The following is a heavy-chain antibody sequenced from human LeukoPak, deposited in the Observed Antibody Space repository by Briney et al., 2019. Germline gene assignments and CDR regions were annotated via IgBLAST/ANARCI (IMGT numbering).Heavy chain of an antibody. CDR2: IDSGGST. CDR1: GFSVSRNY. J-gene: IGHJ5*02. V-gene: IGHV3-53*04. Sequence: GGSLRLSCAAAGFSVSRNYMSWVRQAPGKGLEWVSVIDSGGSTYHADSVKGRFTISRHNSKNTVYLQMNSLRGEDTAVHYCARIEAPNWFDPWGQGTLVTVSS. CDR3: ARIEAPNWFDP.